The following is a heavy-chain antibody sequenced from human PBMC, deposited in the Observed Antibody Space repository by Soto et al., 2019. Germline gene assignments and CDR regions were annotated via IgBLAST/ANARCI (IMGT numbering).Heavy chain of an antibody. CDR3: ARDVGAFDN. V-gene: IGHV1-3*01. Sequence: KFQGRVTITRDTSASTAYMELSSLRSEDTAVYYCARDVGAFDNWGPGTMVTVSS. J-gene: IGHJ3*02. D-gene: IGHD3-10*01.